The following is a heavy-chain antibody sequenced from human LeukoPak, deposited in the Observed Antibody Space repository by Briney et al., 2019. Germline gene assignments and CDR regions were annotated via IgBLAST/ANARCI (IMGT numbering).Heavy chain of an antibody. CDR1: GFTFSGYG. CDR2: IWYGGSNK. V-gene: IGHV3-30*02. CDR3: AKSPAGTTGNYFDY. Sequence: GGSLRLSCAASGFTFSGYGMHWVRQAPGKGLEWVAVIWYGGSNKYYADSVKGRFTISRDNSKNTLYLQMNSLRAEDTAVYYCAKSPAGTTGNYFDYWGQGTLVTVSS. D-gene: IGHD1-7*01. J-gene: IGHJ4*02.